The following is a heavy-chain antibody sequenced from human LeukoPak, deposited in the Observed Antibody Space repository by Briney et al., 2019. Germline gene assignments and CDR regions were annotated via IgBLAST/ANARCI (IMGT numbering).Heavy chain of an antibody. Sequence: QSGGSLRLSCAASGITITSDYLGWVRQASGKGLVWVSVIYSGDNTYYADSVKGRFTISRDNSKNMLYLQMNSLRAEDTAVYYCARGAITAACPLDYWGQGTLVTVSS. D-gene: IGHD6-6*01. CDR2: IYSGDNT. CDR1: GITITSDY. J-gene: IGHJ4*02. V-gene: IGHV3-53*01. CDR3: ARGAITAACPLDY.